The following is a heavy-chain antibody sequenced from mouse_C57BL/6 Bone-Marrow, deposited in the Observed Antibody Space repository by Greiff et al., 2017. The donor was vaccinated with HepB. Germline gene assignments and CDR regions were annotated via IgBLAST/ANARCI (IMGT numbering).Heavy chain of an antibody. Sequence: QVQLQQSGAELVRPGASVKLSCKASGYTFTDYYINWVKQRPGQGLEWIARIYPGSGNTYYNEKFKGKATLTAEKSSITAYMQLSSLTSEDSAVYFCARWNYDGCLYAMDYWGQGTSVTVSS. V-gene: IGHV1-76*01. CDR3: ARWNYDGCLYAMDY. D-gene: IGHD2-3*01. CDR2: IYPGSGNT. CDR1: GYTFTDYY. J-gene: IGHJ4*01.